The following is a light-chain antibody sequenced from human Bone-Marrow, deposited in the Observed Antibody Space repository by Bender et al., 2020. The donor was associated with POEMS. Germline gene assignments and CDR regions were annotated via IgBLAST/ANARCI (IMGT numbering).Light chain of an antibody. CDR3: AVCDDSLKGWV. J-gene: IGLJ3*02. Sequence: QSVLTQPPSASGTPGQRVTISCSGGSSNIGAHAVNWYQHLPGTAPKLLIYSSHRRPSEVPDRFSGSGSGTSASLAISGLQSEDEADYDCAVCDDSLKGWVCGGGNKLTVL. CDR2: SSH. V-gene: IGLV1-44*01. CDR1: SSNIGAHA.